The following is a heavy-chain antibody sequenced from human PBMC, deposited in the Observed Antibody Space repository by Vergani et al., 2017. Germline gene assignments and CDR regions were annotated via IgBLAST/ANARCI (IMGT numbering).Heavy chain of an antibody. CDR3: AIQTQPVEMATGGGDFDL. J-gene: IGHJ2*01. Sequence: EVQLVQSGAEVKKPGESLRISCKGSGYSFTSYWISWVRQMPGKGLEWMGRIDPSDSYTNYSPSFQGHVTISADKSISTAYLQWSSLKASDTAMYYCAIQTQPVEMATGGGDFDLWGRGTLVTVSS. CDR2: IDPSDSYT. V-gene: IGHV5-10-1*03. D-gene: IGHD5-24*01. CDR1: GYSFTSYW.